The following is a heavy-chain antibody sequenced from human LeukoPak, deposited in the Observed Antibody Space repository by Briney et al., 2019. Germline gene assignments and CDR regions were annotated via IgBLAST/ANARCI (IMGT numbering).Heavy chain of an antibody. CDR2: ISSSSSTI. D-gene: IGHD3-3*01. V-gene: IGHV3-48*01. CDR1: GFTFSSYS. CDR3: ARANIPYYDFWSGYRHDAFDI. Sequence: GGSLRLSCAASGFTFSSYSMNWVRQAPGKGLEWVSYISSSSSTIYYADSVKGRFTISRDNAKSSLYLQMNSLRAEDTAVYYCARANIPYYDFWSGYRHDAFDIWGQGTMVTVS. J-gene: IGHJ3*02.